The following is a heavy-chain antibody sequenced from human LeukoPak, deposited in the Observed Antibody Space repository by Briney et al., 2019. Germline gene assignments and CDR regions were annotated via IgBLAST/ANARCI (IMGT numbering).Heavy chain of an antibody. CDR3: AASPDYYDSSAGQFDY. Sequence: PSETLSLTCAVYSGSFSGYYWNWIRQPPGKGLEWIGEINQSGSTKYNPSLESRVTISVDTSKNQFSLKLSSVTAADTAVYYCAASPDYYDSSAGQFDYWGQGTLVTVSS. J-gene: IGHJ4*02. CDR1: SGSFSGYY. V-gene: IGHV4-34*01. D-gene: IGHD3-22*01. CDR2: INQSGST.